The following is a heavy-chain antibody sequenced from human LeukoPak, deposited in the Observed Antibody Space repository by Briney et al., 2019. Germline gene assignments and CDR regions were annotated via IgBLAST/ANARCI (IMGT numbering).Heavy chain of an antibody. CDR3: ATNIGSSGWYGGSFDY. CDR2: IYSGGST. D-gene: IGHD6-19*01. J-gene: IGHJ4*02. V-gene: IGHV3-53*01. Sequence: GXSLRLSCAASGFTFSSNYMSWVRQAPGKGLEWVSVIYSGGSTYYADSVKGRFTISRDNSKNTLYLQMNSLIAEDTAVYYCATNIGSSGWYGGSFDYWGQGTLVTVSS. CDR1: GFTFSSNY.